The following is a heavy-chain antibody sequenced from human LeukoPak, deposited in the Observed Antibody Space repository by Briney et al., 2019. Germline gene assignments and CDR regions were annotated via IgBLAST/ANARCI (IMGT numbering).Heavy chain of an antibody. D-gene: IGHD4-17*01. CDR1: GGSISSYY. CDR3: ARATDHYYGMDV. CDR2: IYYSGST. J-gene: IGHJ6*02. V-gene: IGHV4-59*01. Sequence: KASETLSLTCTVSGGSISSYYWSWIRQPPGKGLEWIGYIYYSGSTNYNPSLKSRVTISVDTSKNQFSLKLSSVTAADTAVYYCARATDHYYGMDVWGQGTTVTVSS.